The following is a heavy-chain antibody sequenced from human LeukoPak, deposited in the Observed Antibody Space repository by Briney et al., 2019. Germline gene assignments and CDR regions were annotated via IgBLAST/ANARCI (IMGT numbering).Heavy chain of an antibody. J-gene: IGHJ5*02. V-gene: IGHV1-18*01. CDR1: GYAFTSYG. D-gene: IGHD6-19*01. CDR2: ISAYNGNT. Sequence: ASVKVSCKASGYAFTSYGISWVRQAPGQGLEWMGWISAYNGNTNYAQKLQGRVTMTTDTSTSTAYMELRSLRSDDTAGYYCAREGILSGWYGGNWFDPWGQGTLVTVSS. CDR3: AREGILSGWYGGNWFDP.